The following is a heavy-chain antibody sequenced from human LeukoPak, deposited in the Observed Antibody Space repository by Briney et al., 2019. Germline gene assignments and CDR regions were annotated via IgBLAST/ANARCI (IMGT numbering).Heavy chain of an antibody. CDR2: IYSGGST. J-gene: IGHJ6*03. CDR1: GFTVSSNY. CDR3: ARDLNYMDV. V-gene: IGHV3-66*02. Sequence: PGGSLRLSCAASGFTVSSNYMSWVRQAPGKGLVWVSIIYSGGSTYYTDSVKGRFTISRASSRNTLYLQMNSLRAEDTAVYYCARDLNYMDVWGKGTTVTVSS.